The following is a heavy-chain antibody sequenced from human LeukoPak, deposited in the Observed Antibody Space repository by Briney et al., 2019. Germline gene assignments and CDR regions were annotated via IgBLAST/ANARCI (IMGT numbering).Heavy chain of an antibody. CDR1: GGTFSSYA. D-gene: IGHD3-22*01. V-gene: IGHV1-69*01. CDR3: AREWNYESNGYFYYY. CDR2: IIPLFGTP. J-gene: IGHJ4*02. Sequence: EASVKVSCKASGGTFSSYAISWVRQAPGQGLEWMGGIIPLFGTPNYAQKFQGRVTITADESTSTAYMELSSLRFEDTAVYYCAREWNYESNGYFYYYWGQGTLVTVSS.